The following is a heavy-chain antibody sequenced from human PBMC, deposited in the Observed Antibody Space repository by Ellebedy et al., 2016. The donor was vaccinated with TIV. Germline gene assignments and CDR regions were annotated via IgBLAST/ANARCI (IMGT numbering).Heavy chain of an antibody. D-gene: IGHD2/OR15-2a*01. J-gene: IGHJ4*02. CDR2: IRTNSYNT. V-gene: IGHV3-11*06. CDR1: GFTFSDYY. CDR3: VTRYPFDYLTFDN. Sequence: GESLKISCAASGFTFSDYYFDWVRQAPGQGLPWISIIRTNSYNTLYADSVKGRFTISRDNSKSTLYLQMNSLRVEDTAVYYCVTRYPFDYLTFDNWGQGTHAVVSS.